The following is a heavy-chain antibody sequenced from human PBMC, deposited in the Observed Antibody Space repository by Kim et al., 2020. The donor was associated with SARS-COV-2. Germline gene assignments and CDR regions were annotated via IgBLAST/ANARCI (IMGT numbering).Heavy chain of an antibody. D-gene: IGHD6-6*01. CDR3: AKDLSIAARPHDY. J-gene: IGHJ4*02. V-gene: IGHV3-23*01. Sequence: YADSVKGRFTISRDNSKNTLYLQMNSLRAEDTAVYYCAKDLSIAARPHDYWGQGTLVTVSS.